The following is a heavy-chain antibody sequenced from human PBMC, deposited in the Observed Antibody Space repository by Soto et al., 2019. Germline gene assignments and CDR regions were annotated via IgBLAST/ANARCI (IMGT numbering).Heavy chain of an antibody. CDR1: EFTFSSYD. Sequence: EVQLVESGGGLVQPGGSLRLSCSASEFTFSSYDMHWVRQGTGKGLEWVSAIGTTGDTYYAGSVKGRFTISRENAKNSLYLQMNSLRAGDTAIYFCARAIGPTLFDYWGQGTLVTVSS. J-gene: IGHJ4*02. CDR3: ARAIGPTLFDY. D-gene: IGHD3-22*01. CDR2: IGTTGDT. V-gene: IGHV3-13*04.